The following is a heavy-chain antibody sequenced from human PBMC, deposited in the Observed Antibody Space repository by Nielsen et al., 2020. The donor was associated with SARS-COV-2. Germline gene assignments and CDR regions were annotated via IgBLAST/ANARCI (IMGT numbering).Heavy chain of an antibody. CDR3: ATGCSSTSCYIGRYYYYYMDV. J-gene: IGHJ6*03. Sequence: SVKVSCKASGGTFSSYAISWVRQAPGQGLEWMGGIIPIFGTANYAQKFQGRVTITADESTSTAYMELSSLRSEDTAVYYCATGCSSTSCYIGRYYYYYMDVWGKGTTVTVPS. D-gene: IGHD2-2*02. V-gene: IGHV1-69*13. CDR1: GGTFSSYA. CDR2: IIPIFGTA.